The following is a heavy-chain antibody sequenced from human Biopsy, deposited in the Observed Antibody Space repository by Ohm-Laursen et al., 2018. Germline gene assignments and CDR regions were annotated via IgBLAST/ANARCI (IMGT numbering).Heavy chain of an antibody. J-gene: IGHJ6*02. CDR1: GFTFSSYW. CDR2: IYYSGST. D-gene: IGHD2/OR15-2a*01. V-gene: IGHV4-59*01. Sequence: LRLSCAASGFTFSSYWMSWVRQAPGKGLEWIGYIYYSGSTNYNPSLKSRVTISVDTSKNQFSLRLNSVTAADTAVYYCARATNSTGWPYYYFYGMDVWGQGTTVTVSS. CDR3: ARATNSTGWPYYYFYGMDV.